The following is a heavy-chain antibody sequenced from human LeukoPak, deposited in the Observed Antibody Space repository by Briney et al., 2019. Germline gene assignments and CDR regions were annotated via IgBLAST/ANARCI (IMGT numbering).Heavy chain of an antibody. CDR1: GFTFSSFA. CDR3: AHTGRYYYYYMDV. D-gene: IGHD3-10*01. Sequence: GGSLRLSCAASGFTFSSFAMSWVRQAPGKGLEWVSAISGSGGSTYYADSVKGRFTISRDNSKNTLYLQMNSLRSEDTAVYYCAHTGRYYYYYMDVWGKGTTVTVSS. CDR2: ISGSGGST. J-gene: IGHJ6*03. V-gene: IGHV3-23*01.